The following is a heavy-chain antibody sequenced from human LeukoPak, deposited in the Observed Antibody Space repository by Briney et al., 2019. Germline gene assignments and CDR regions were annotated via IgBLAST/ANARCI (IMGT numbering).Heavy chain of an antibody. V-gene: IGHV1-69*01. CDR2: IIPIFGTA. CDR1: GGTFISYA. J-gene: IGHJ4*02. Sequence: SVKVSCKASGGTFISYAISWVRQAPGQGLEWMGGIIPIFGTANYAQKFQGRVTVTADESTSTAYMELSSLRSEDTAVYYCAREVIGSGSYFDYWGQGTLVTVSS. CDR3: AREVIGSGSYFDY. D-gene: IGHD3-10*01.